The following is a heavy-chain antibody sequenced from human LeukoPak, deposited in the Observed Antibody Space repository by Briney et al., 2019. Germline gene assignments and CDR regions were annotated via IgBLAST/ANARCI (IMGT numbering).Heavy chain of an antibody. D-gene: IGHD5-18*01. CDR1: GASISSYY. V-gene: IGHV4-4*07. CDR3: ARSLGYSYGYMDY. CDR2: FSTTWST. Sequence: PSETLSLTCSVSGASISSYYWTWIRQPAGKGLEWIGRFSTTWSTSYNPSLKSRVTMSVDTSKNQFSLKLSSVTAADTAVYYCARSLGYSYGYMDYWGQGTLVTVSS. J-gene: IGHJ4*02.